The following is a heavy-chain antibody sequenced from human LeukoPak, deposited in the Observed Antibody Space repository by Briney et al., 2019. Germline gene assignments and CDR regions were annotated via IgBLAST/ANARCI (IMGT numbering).Heavy chain of an antibody. CDR2: ISGSGGST. Sequence: GGSLRLSCAASGFTFSTYGLHWVRQAPGKGLEWVSAISGSGGSTYYADSVKGRFTISRDNSKNTLYLQMNSLRAEDTAVYYCAKQDYSNYGLYYYYMDVWGKGTTVTVSS. CDR3: AKQDYSNYGLYYYYMDV. CDR1: GFTFSTYG. V-gene: IGHV3-23*01. J-gene: IGHJ6*03. D-gene: IGHD4-11*01.